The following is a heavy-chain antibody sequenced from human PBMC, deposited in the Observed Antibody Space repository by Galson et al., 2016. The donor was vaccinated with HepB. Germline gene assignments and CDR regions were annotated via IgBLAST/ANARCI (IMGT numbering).Heavy chain of an antibody. Sequence: SVKVSCKASGYTFNSYGFSWVRQAPGQGLEWMGWINAYTGHTSYAQNLQDRVTMTTDTSTSTAYLELRSLRSDDTAVYYCARERGGYTYGDLWGQGTTVTASS. V-gene: IGHV1-18*01. CDR3: ARERGGYTYGDL. D-gene: IGHD5-18*01. J-gene: IGHJ6*02. CDR2: INAYTGHT. CDR1: GYTFNSYG.